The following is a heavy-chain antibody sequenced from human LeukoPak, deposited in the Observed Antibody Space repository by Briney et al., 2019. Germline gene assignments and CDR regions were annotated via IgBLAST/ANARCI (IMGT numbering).Heavy chain of an antibody. CDR3: ARGLRIAVDY. D-gene: IGHD6-13*01. J-gene: IGHJ4*02. CDR1: GGSFSGYY. Sequence: SETLSLTCAVYGGSFSGYYWSWIRQPPGKGLGWIGEINHSGSTNYNPSLKSRVTISVDTSKNQFSLKLSSVTAADTAVYYCARGLRIAVDYWGQGTLVTVSS. CDR2: INHSGST. V-gene: IGHV4-34*01.